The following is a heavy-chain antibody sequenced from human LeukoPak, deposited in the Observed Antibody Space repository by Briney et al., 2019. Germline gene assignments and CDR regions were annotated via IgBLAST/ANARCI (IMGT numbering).Heavy chain of an antibody. V-gene: IGHV3-74*01. J-gene: IGHJ4*02. CDR1: GFTFSFNS. D-gene: IGHD2-21*01. CDR2: IKRDGSGT. CDR3: AKEFNRGLPDY. Sequence: GGSLRLSCAASGFTFSFNSMHWVRQGPGKGLVWVSRIKRDGSGTTYADSVKGRFTISRDNSKNTLYLQMSSLRAEDTAVYYCAKEFNRGLPDYWGQGTLVTVPS.